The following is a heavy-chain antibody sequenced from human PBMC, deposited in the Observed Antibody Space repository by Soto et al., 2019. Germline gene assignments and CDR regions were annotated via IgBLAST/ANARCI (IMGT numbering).Heavy chain of an antibody. D-gene: IGHD3-10*01. Sequence: QVQLVQSGAEVKKPGSSVKVSCKASGGTFSSYTISWVRQAPGQGLEWMGRIIPILGIANYAQKFQGRVTITADKSTSTAYMELSSLRSEDTAVYYCARDYCWFGGHDAFDIWGQGTMVTVSS. CDR1: GGTFSSYT. V-gene: IGHV1-69*08. J-gene: IGHJ3*02. CDR3: ARDYCWFGGHDAFDI. CDR2: IIPILGIA.